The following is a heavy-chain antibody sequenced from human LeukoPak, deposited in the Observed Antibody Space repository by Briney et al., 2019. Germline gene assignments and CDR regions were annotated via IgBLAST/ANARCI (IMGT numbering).Heavy chain of an antibody. D-gene: IGHD3-22*01. CDR1: GYTFTSYG. CDR3: ARQVRYYYDSSGHNWFDP. V-gene: IGHV1-18*01. Sequence: ASVKVSCKASGYTFTSYGISWVRQAPGQGLEWMGWISAYNGNTNYAQKLQGRVTMTTDTSTSTAYMELRSLRSDDTAVYYCARQVRYYYDSSGHNWFDPWGQGTLVTVSS. CDR2: ISAYNGNT. J-gene: IGHJ5*02.